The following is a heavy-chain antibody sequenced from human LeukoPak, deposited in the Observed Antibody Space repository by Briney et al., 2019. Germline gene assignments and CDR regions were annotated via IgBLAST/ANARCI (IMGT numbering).Heavy chain of an antibody. V-gene: IGHV3-23*01. CDR3: AKNGDRGAYCSGGSCYPYFYYYMDV. D-gene: IGHD2-15*01. CDR2: INTSGGST. CDR1: GFTFSSYG. Sequence: GGSLRLSCAAFGFTFSSYGMSWVRQAPGKGLEWVSAINTSGGSTYYADSVKGRFTISRDNSKNTLYLQMNSLRAEDTAIYYCAKNGDRGAYCSGGSCYPYFYYYMDVWGKGTTVTISS. J-gene: IGHJ6*03.